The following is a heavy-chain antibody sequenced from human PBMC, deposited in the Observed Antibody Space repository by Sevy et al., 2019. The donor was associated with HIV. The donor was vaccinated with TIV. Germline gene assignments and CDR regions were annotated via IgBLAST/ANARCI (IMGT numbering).Heavy chain of an antibody. Sequence: GGSLRLSCAASGFTFNDFAMNWVRRAPGKGLEWVTFIRHDGSTRYYADSVMGRFTISRDNFKNTLFLQMNSLRPEDTGVYYCAKGPHPAVTTSYAMDVWGQGTTVTVSS. CDR2: IRHDGSTR. CDR3: AKGPHPAVTTSYAMDV. D-gene: IGHD4-17*01. J-gene: IGHJ6*01. V-gene: IGHV3-30*02. CDR1: GFTFNDFA.